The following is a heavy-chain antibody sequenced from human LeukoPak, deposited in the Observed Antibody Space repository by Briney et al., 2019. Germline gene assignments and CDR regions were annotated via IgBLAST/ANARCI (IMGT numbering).Heavy chain of an antibody. CDR2: INPNSGGT. CDR3: ARGVSGGYYYMDV. D-gene: IGHD6-19*01. CDR1: GYTFTGYY. Sequence: ASVKVSCKASGYTFTGYYMHWVRQAPGQGLEWMGWINPNSGGTNYAQKFQGRVTMTRDTSTSTVYMELSSLRSEDTAVYYCARGVSGGYYYMDVWGKGTTVTIS. J-gene: IGHJ6*03. V-gene: IGHV1-2*02.